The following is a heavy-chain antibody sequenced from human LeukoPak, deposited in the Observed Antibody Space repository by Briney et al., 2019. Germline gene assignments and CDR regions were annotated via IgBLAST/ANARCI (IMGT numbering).Heavy chain of an antibody. CDR2: IHYTGTT. CDR3: AAQHQLVNTFDF. CDR1: GGSIRNYY. J-gene: IGHJ3*01. V-gene: IGHV4-59*01. Sequence: SESLSLTCTVSGGSIRNYYWSWIPQPPGKGLVWIGYIHYTGTTNYNPSLRSRVTLSLDTSKNQFSLKVNSVTAADAAVYYCAAQHQLVNTFDFWGQGTMITVSS. D-gene: IGHD6-6*01.